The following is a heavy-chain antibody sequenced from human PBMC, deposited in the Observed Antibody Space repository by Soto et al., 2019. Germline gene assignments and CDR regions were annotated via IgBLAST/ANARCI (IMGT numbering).Heavy chain of an antibody. V-gene: IGHV4-4*02. Sequence: PSETLCLTCSVSGGSVNTINYCSWVRQSPGKGLEWIGSISKSGTTNYNPSLKSRVDISMDRSRNQFSLQLTSVTTAETAVSYFPSLYCRSTSCYREYFEPWGQGTLVTVSS. CDR2: ISKSGTT. CDR3: PSLYCRSTSCYREYFEP. J-gene: IGHJ5*02. CDR1: GGSVNTINY. D-gene: IGHD2-2*01.